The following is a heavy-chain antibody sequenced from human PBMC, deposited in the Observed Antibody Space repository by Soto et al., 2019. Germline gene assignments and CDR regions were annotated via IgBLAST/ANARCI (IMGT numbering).Heavy chain of an antibody. J-gene: IGHJ4*02. V-gene: IGHV1-18*04. Sequence: ASVKVSCKASGYTFTTYYMHWVRQAPGQGLEWMGWISAYNGNTNYAQKLQGRVTMTTDTSTSTAYMELRSLRSDDTAVYYCARDEGIAVAGTNWGQGTLVTVSS. CDR1: GYTFTTYY. CDR2: ISAYNGNT. D-gene: IGHD6-19*01. CDR3: ARDEGIAVAGTN.